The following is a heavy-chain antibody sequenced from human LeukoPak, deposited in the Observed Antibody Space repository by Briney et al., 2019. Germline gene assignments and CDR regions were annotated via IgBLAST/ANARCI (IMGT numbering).Heavy chain of an antibody. Sequence: NPGGSLRLSCAASGFTFSSYSMNWVRQAPGKWLEWVSSISSSSSYIYYADSVKGRFTISRDNAKNSLYLQMNSLRAEDTAVYYCARDSFYGSAYYFDYWGQGTLVTVSS. V-gene: IGHV3-21*01. J-gene: IGHJ4*02. CDR3: ARDSFYGSAYYFDY. D-gene: IGHD3-10*01. CDR1: GFTFSSYS. CDR2: ISSSSSYI.